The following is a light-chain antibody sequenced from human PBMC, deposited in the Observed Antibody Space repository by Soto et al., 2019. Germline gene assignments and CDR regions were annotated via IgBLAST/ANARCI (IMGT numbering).Light chain of an antibody. CDR3: LQVKSFPRT. J-gene: IGKJ1*01. V-gene: IGKV1-12*01. Sequence: DIQMTQSPSSVYASVGDRVTITCRASQDISSRLAWFQQKPGRAPKYVIQAASMLQSGFPSRFAGSGSGTEFTLTINTLQPEDFATYYCLQVKSFPRTFGQGTKVDIK. CDR1: QDISSR. CDR2: AAS.